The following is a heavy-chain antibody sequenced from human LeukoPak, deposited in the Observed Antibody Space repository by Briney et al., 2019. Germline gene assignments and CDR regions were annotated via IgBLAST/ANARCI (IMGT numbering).Heavy chain of an antibody. CDR1: GGSVSSGTYF. Sequence: SETLSLTCTVSGGSVSSGTYFLDWIRQPPGKGLEWIGYIDYNRRTNYNPSLKSRVTISVGTSKNQFPLKLSSVTATDTAVYYCARGSGWLTDHWGQGTLVTVSS. CDR3: ARGSGWLTDH. V-gene: IGHV4-61*01. D-gene: IGHD6-19*01. CDR2: IDYNRRT. J-gene: IGHJ4*02.